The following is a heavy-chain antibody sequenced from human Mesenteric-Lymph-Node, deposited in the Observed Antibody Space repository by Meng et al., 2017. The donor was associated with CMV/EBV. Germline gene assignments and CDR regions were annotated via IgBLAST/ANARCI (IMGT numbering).Heavy chain of an antibody. CDR3: ARGVVVPAVTRARAGVQRYWYFDL. J-gene: IGHJ2*01. Sequence: YYWSWIRQPPGKGLEWIGETNHGGGTNYNPSLKSRVTISVDPSKNQFSLKLSSVTAADTAVYYCARGVVVPAVTRARAGVQRYWYFDLWGRGTLVTVSS. CDR1: YY. CDR2: TNHGGGT. V-gene: IGHV4-34*01. D-gene: IGHD2-2*01.